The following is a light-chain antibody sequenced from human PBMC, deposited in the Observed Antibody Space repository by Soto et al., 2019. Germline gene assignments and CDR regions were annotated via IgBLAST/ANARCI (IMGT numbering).Light chain of an antibody. V-gene: IGKV1-33*01. Sequence: DIPMTQSPSSLSASVGDRVTITCQASQEIKNYLNWYQQKPGKAPHLLIYDASNLQTGVPSRFSGSGFGTDFTLTITNLQPEDIATYYCQQYDNLPVFGQGTRLEI. CDR2: DAS. CDR1: QEIKNY. CDR3: QQYDNLPV. J-gene: IGKJ5*01.